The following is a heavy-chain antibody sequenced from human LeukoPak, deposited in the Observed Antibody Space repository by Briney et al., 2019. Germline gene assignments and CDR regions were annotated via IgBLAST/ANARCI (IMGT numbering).Heavy chain of an antibody. CDR1: GFSLSNARMG. V-gene: IGHV2-26*01. CDR2: IFSNDEE. J-gene: IGHJ4*02. D-gene: IGHD6-19*01. Sequence: SGPVLVKPTETLTLTCTVSGFSLSNARMGVSWIRQPPGKALEWLAHIFSNDEESYSTSLKSRLTISKDTSKSQVVLTMTNMDPVDTATYYCARTSSGWYHDYWGQGTLVTVSS. CDR3: ARTSSGWYHDY.